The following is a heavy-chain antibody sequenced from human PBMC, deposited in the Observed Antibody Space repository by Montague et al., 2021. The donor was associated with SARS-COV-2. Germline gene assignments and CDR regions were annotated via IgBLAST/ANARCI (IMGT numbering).Heavy chain of an antibody. V-gene: IGHV3-53*04. CDR3: ARIST. CDR1: GLTVSSTY. Sequence: SLSLSFSASGLTVSSTYVGWVRQAPGKGLEWVAVITSSSTTYYAESVKGRFTISRHNSNNTVSLQMSSLRLEDTAVYYCARISTWGQGTLVTVSS. J-gene: IGHJ4*02. CDR2: ITSSSTT.